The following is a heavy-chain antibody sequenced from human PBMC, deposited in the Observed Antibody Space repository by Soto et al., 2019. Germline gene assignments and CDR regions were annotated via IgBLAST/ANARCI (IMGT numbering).Heavy chain of an antibody. Sequence: EVQLVESGGGLVQPGGSLRLSCAASGFSFSNYWIHWVRQAPGKGLVWVSRIKTDGSSTDYAASVKGRFTIPRDNPKNTLYLQMNSLTAEDTAVYYCAKREGNTYGLFHWGQRTLVTVSS. D-gene: IGHD5-18*01. V-gene: IGHV3-74*01. J-gene: IGHJ4*02. CDR3: AKREGNTYGLFH. CDR2: IKTDGSST. CDR1: GFSFSNYW.